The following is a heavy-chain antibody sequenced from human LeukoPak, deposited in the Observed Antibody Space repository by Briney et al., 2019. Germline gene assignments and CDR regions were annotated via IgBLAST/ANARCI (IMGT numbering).Heavy chain of an antibody. V-gene: IGHV3-23*01. Sequence: GGSLRLSCAASGFTFSNYAMSWVRQAPGKGLEWVSSISGSGGSTYYADSVKGRFTISRDNSKNALYVQMNSLRAEDTAVYSCAGVECTSTSCPYHWGQGTLVTVSS. J-gene: IGHJ5*02. CDR1: GFTFSNYA. CDR2: ISGSGGST. CDR3: AGVECTSTSCPYH. D-gene: IGHD2-2*01.